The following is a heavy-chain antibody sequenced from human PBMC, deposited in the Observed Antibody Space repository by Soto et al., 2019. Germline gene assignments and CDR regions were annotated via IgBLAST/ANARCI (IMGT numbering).Heavy chain of an antibody. CDR1: GFTFSSYW. CDR2: ISTDGDIT. Sequence: GGSLRLSCAASGFTFSSYWMHWVRQTPGKGLVWVSRISTDGDITTYADSVKGRFTISRDNSKNTLYLQMNSLRAEDTAVYYCARDLFRRNVFGVVIEPMDVWGKGTTVTVSS. V-gene: IGHV3-74*01. J-gene: IGHJ6*04. D-gene: IGHD3-3*01. CDR3: ARDLFRRNVFGVVIEPMDV.